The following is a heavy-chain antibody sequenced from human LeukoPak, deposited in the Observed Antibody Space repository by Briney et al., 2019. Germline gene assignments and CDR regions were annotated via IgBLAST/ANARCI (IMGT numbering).Heavy chain of an antibody. CDR1: GFSLSTSGVG. CDR2: IYWDDAK. CDR3: AHRRALLWFAESPPFDH. V-gene: IGHV2-5*02. D-gene: IGHD3-10*01. Sequence: SGPTLVKPTQTLTLTCTFSGFSLSTSGVGVGWIRQPPGKALEWLALIYWDDAKEYSPSLKRNLTITKDTSKNQVVLTMTNMDPVDTATYYCAHRRALLWFAESPPFDHWGQGTLVTVSS. J-gene: IGHJ4*02.